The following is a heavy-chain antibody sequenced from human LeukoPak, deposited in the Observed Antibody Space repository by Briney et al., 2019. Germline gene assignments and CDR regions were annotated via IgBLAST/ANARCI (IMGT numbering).Heavy chain of an antibody. V-gene: IGHV3-23*01. CDR3: AKDRSMNPLLLKGDY. Sequence: QPGGSLRPSCAASGFTFSSYAMSWVRQAPGKGLEWVSAISGSGGSTYYADSVKGRFTISRDNSKNTLYLQMNSLRAEDTAVYYCAKDRSMNPLLLKGDYWGQGTLVTVSS. J-gene: IGHJ4*02. CDR2: ISGSGGST. CDR1: GFTFSSYA. D-gene: IGHD3-22*01.